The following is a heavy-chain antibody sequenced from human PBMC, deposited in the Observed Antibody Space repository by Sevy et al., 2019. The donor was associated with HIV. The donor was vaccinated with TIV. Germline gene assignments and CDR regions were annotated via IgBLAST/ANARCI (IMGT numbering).Heavy chain of an antibody. V-gene: IGHV3-23*01. CDR2: IRGSGGST. CDR1: GFTFSSYA. CDR3: AKALYYDSTGYLVRDAFDI. J-gene: IGHJ3*02. Sequence: EGSLRLSCAASGFTFSSYAMSWVHQAPGKELEWVSAIRGSGGSTYYADSVKGRFTISRDNSKNTLYLQMNSLRAEDTAGYYCAKALYYDSTGYLVRDAFDIWGQGTMVTVSS. D-gene: IGHD3-22*01.